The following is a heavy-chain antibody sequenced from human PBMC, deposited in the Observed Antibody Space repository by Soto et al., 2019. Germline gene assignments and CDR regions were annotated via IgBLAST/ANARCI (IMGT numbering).Heavy chain of an antibody. J-gene: IGHJ4*02. Sequence: EVQLLESGGGLVQPGGSLRLSCAASGFTFSSYGMSWVRQAPGKGLEWVSSISGRGGSTYYADSVKGRFTISRDNSKNALYLQMSSLRAEDPAVYYCANRNDYGSGSYFPFDHWGQGTLVTVSS. CDR1: GFTFSSYG. CDR2: ISGRGGST. CDR3: ANRNDYGSGSYFPFDH. V-gene: IGHV3-23*01. D-gene: IGHD3-10*01.